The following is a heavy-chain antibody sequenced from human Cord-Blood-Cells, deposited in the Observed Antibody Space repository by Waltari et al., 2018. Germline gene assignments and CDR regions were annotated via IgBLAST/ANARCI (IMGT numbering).Heavy chain of an antibody. J-gene: IGHJ6*03. V-gene: IGHV4-34*01. D-gene: IGHD3-10*01. CDR1: GGSFSGYN. CDR2: MNHSGST. Sequence: QVQLQQWGAGLLKPSETLSLTCPVSGGSFSGYNWSWSRQPPGKGREWIGEMNHSGSTNYNPSLKSRVTISVDTSKNQFSLKLSSVTAADTAVYYCARERGYGSGSYYYYYYYMDVWGKGTTVTVSS. CDR3: ARERGYGSGSYYYYYYYMDV.